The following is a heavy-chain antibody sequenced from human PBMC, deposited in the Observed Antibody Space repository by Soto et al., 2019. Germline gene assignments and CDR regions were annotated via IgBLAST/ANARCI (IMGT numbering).Heavy chain of an antibody. V-gene: IGHV4-30-2*01. CDR1: GGSISSGGYS. CDR3: ASSYGGGYSYGVYYYYGMDV. Sequence: PSETLSLTCAVSGGSISSGGYSWSWIRQPPGKGLEWIGYIYHSGSTYYNPSLKSRVTISVDRSKNQFSLKLSSVTAADTAVYYCASSYGGGYSYGVYYYYGMDVWGQGTTVTVSS. D-gene: IGHD5-18*01. CDR2: IYHSGST. J-gene: IGHJ6*02.